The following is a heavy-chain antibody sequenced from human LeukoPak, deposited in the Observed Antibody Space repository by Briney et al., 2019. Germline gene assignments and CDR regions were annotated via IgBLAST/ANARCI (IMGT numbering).Heavy chain of an antibody. J-gene: IGHJ5*02. CDR3: ARGGLQYWFDP. Sequence: SETLSLTSTVSGGSISSYYWSWIRQPPGKGLEWIGYIYYSGSTNYNPSLKSRVTISVDTSKNQFSLKLSSVTAADTAVYYCARGGLQYWFDPWGQGTLVTVSS. D-gene: IGHD4-11*01. V-gene: IGHV4-59*01. CDR2: IYYSGST. CDR1: GGSISSYY.